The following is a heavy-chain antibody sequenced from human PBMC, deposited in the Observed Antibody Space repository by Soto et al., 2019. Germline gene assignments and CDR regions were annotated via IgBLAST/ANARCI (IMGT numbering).Heavy chain of an antibody. Sequence: QVQLQESGPGLVKPSGTLFLTCSVSGDSISSGNWWSWVRQPPGKGLEWIGEIYHSGSTNYNPSFKSRVSISVDKSKNQFSLNLSSVTAADTAVYYCARAPSTTLYGMDVWGQATTVTVSS. D-gene: IGHD4-17*01. V-gene: IGHV4-4*02. CDR1: GDSISSGNW. CDR2: IYHSGST. CDR3: ARAPSTTLYGMDV. J-gene: IGHJ6*02.